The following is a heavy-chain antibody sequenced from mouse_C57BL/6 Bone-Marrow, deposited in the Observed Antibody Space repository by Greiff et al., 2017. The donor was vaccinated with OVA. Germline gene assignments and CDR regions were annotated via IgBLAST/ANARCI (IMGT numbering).Heavy chain of an antibody. J-gene: IGHJ4*01. CDR2: IWSDGST. CDR3: ARHSSYDYADAMDY. V-gene: IGHV2-6*03. D-gene: IGHD2-4*01. Sequence: VHLVESGPGLVAPSQSLSITCTVSGFSLTSYGVHWVRQPPGKGLEWLVVIWSDGSTTYNSALKSRLSISKDNSKSQVFLKMNSLQTDDTAMYYCARHSSYDYADAMDYWGQGTSVTVSS. CDR1: GFSLTSYG.